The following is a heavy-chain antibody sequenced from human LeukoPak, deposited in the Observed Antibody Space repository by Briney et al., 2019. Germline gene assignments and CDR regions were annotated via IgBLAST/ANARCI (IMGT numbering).Heavy chain of an antibody. V-gene: IGHV4-39*07. CDR2: IYYSGST. CDR3: ARGSYYYDSSGPYGAFDI. J-gene: IGHJ3*02. D-gene: IGHD3-22*01. Sequence: SETLSLTCTVSGGSISSSSYYWGWIRQPPGKGLEWIGSIYYSGSTYYNPSLKSRVTISVDTSKNQFSLKLSSVTAADTAVYYCARGSYYYDSSGPYGAFDIWGQGTMVTVSS. CDR1: GGSISSSSYY.